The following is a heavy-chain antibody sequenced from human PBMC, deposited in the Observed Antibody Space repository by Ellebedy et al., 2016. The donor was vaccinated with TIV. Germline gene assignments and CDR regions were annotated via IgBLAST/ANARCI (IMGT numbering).Heavy chain of an antibody. CDR2: ITHSGST. Sequence: MPGGSLRLSCAVYGGSFSGYYCRWLRQPPGKGLEWIGEITHSGSTNYNPSLKSRVTISVDTSKNQFSLNLSSVTAADTAVYYCARGLARDYWGQGTLVTVSS. J-gene: IGHJ4*02. CDR3: ARGLARDY. CDR1: GGSFSGYY. V-gene: IGHV4-34*01.